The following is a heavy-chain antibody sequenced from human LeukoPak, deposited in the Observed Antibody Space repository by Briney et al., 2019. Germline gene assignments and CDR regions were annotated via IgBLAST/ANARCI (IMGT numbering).Heavy chain of an antibody. CDR2: ISSSSSTI. CDR1: GFTFSSYS. V-gene: IGHV3-48*04. Sequence: PGGSLRLSCAASGFTFSSYSMNWVRQAPGKGLEWVSYISSSSSTIYYADSVKGRFTISRDNAKNSLYPQMNSLRAEDTAVYYCARGGGILRVRNWIDPWGQGTLVTVSS. J-gene: IGHJ5*02. D-gene: IGHD3-16*01. CDR3: ARGGGILRVRNWIDP.